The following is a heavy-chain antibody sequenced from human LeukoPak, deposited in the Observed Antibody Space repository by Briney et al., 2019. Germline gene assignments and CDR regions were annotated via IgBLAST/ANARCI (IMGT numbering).Heavy chain of an antibody. J-gene: IGHJ5*02. CDR1: GGSFSGYY. D-gene: IGHD2-15*01. Sequence: SETLSLTCAVYGGSFSGYYWSWIRQPPGKGLEWIGEVNHSGSTNYNPSLKSRVTISVDTSKNQFSLKLSSVTAADTAVYYCASVVVVVAAMQRHNWFDPWGQGTLVTVSS. V-gene: IGHV4-34*01. CDR3: ASVVVVVAAMQRHNWFDP. CDR2: VNHSGST.